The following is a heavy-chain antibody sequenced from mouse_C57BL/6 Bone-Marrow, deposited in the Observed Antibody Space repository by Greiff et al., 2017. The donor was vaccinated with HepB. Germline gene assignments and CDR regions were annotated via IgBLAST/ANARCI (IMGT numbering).Heavy chain of an antibody. J-gene: IGHJ1*03. CDR2: IYPRDGST. Sequence: VQGVESGPELVKPGASVKLSCKASGYTFTSYDINWVKQRPGQGLEWIGWIYPRDGSTKYNEKFKGKATLTVDTSSSTAYMELHSLTSEDSAVYFCARRGWLLRGWYFDVWGTGTTVTVSS. CDR1: GYTFTSYD. V-gene: IGHV1-85*01. D-gene: IGHD2-3*01. CDR3: ARRGWLLRGWYFDV.